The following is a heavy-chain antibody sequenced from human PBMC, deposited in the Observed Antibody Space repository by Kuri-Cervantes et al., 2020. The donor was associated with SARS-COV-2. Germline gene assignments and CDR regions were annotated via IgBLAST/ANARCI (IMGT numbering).Heavy chain of an antibody. J-gene: IGHJ4*02. D-gene: IGHD3-22*01. CDR1: GGSISSSNW. CDR2: IYHSGST. Sequence: SETLSLTCAVSGGSISSSNWWSWVRQPPGKGLEWIGEIYHSGSTNYNPSLKSRVTISVDMSKNQFSLKLSSVTAADTAVYYCAGGYYYDSSGPVLRYYFDYWGQGTLVTVSS. V-gene: IGHV4-4*02. CDR3: AGGYYYDSSGPVLRYYFDY.